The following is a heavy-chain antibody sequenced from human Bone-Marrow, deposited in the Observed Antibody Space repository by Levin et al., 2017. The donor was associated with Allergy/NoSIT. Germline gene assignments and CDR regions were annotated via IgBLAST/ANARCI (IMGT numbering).Heavy chain of an antibody. CDR2: ISWNSGHI. CDR1: GFTFDDYA. CDR3: AKDIGFSGRRDAFDM. J-gene: IGHJ3*02. Sequence: SCAASGFTFDDYAMHWVRQAPGKGLEWVAGISWNSGHINYAGSVKGRFTISRDNAKNSLYLQMNSLRVEDTALYYCAKDIGFSGRRDAFDMWGRGTKVTVSS. V-gene: IGHV3-9*01. D-gene: IGHD1-26*01.